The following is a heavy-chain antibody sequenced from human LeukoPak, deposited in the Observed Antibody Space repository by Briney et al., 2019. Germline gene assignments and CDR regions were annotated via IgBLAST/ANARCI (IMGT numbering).Heavy chain of an antibody. CDR1: EFTFRTYT. V-gene: IGHV3-21*01. CDR2: ISGSSTYI. J-gene: IGHJ5*02. D-gene: IGHD2-15*01. Sequence: PGGTLTLTCSVYEFTFRTYTMNWVRPAPGTGLAWVSSISGSSTYIYYADSVKGRCTISRDNAKNSLYLQMNSLRAEDTAVYYCARDKRVASCFDPWGQGTLVSVFS. CDR3: ARDKRVASCFDP.